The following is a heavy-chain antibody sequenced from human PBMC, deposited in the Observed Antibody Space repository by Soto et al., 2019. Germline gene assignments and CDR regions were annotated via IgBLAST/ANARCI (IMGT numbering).Heavy chain of an antibody. CDR3: ARQSTMVRGVIITTWYFDL. J-gene: IGHJ2*01. D-gene: IGHD3-10*01. Sequence: GESLKISCKGSGYSFTSYWIGWVRQMPGKGLEWMGIIYPGDSDTRYSPSFQGQVTISADKSISTAYLQWSSLTASDTAMYYCARQSTMVRGVIITTWYFDLWGRGTLVTVSS. CDR2: IYPGDSDT. CDR1: GYSFTSYW. V-gene: IGHV5-51*01.